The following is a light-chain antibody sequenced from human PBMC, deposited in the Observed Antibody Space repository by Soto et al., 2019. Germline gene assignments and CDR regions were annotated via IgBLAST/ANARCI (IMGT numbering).Light chain of an antibody. Sequence: QSALTQPASVSGSPGQSITISCTGTSSDIGGYNYVSWYQQYPGKAPNLIIYEVTNRPSGISYRFSCSKCGNTASLTISGLQVEDEVDYYCSSFRSGGTRVLFGGGTQLTVL. J-gene: IGLJ2*01. V-gene: IGLV2-14*01. CDR2: EVT. CDR1: SSDIGGYNY. CDR3: SSFRSGGTRVL.